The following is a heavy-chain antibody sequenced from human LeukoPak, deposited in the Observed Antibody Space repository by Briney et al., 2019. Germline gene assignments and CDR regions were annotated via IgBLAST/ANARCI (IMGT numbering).Heavy chain of an antibody. J-gene: IGHJ4*02. Sequence: GGSLRLSCAASGLHFSTYGMHWARQAPGKGLEWVRVIWYDGSNKIYAESVKGRFTISRDNSKNTLYLQMNSLRAEDTAVYYCAGDRSWGAQCYFDYWGQGTLVTVSS. D-gene: IGHD7-27*01. CDR1: GLHFSTYG. CDR3: AGDRSWGAQCYFDY. V-gene: IGHV3-33*01. CDR2: IWYDGSNK.